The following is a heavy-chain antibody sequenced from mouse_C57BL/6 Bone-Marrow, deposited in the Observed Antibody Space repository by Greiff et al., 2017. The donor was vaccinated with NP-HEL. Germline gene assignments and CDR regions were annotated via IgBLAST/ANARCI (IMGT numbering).Heavy chain of an antibody. CDR1: GYTFTEYT. Sequence: VQLVESGAELVKPGASVKLSCKASGYTFTEYTIHWVKQRSGQGLEWIGWFYPGSGSIKYNEKFKDKATLTADKSSSTVYMELSRLTSEDSAVYFCARHEDRDWDGDYAMDYWGQGTSVTVSS. D-gene: IGHD4-1*01. J-gene: IGHJ4*01. CDR2: FYPGSGSI. CDR3: ARHEDRDWDGDYAMDY. V-gene: IGHV1-62-2*01.